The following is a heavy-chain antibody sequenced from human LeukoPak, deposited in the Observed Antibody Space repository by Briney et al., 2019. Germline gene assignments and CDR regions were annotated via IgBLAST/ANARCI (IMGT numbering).Heavy chain of an antibody. V-gene: IGHV1-3*01. CDR2: INAGNGNT. CDR3: ARDTGGNSGSYYGY. CDR1: GYTFTSYA. J-gene: IGHJ4*02. D-gene: IGHD1-26*01. Sequence: ASVKVSCKASGYTFTSYAMHWVRQAPGQRLEWMGWINAGNGNTKYSQKFQGRVTITRDTSASTACMELSSLRSEDTAVYYCARDTGGNSGSYYGYWGQGTLVTVSS.